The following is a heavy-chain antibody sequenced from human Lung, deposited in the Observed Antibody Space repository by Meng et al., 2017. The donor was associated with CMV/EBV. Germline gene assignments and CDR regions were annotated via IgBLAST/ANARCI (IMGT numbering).Heavy chain of an antibody. J-gene: IGHJ6*02. CDR2: MNPNSGNT. V-gene: IGHV1-8*01. Sequence: ASXXVSXKASGYTFTTYDINWVRQATGQGLEWMGWMNPNSGNTGYAQKFQGRVTMTRVTSISTAYMELSSLTSDDTAVYYCARTRIEVEPDGTKIKYYNYGMDVXGHGXTVTVSS. CDR1: GYTFTTYD. D-gene: IGHD2-15*01. CDR3: ARTRIEVEPDGTKIKYYNYGMDV.